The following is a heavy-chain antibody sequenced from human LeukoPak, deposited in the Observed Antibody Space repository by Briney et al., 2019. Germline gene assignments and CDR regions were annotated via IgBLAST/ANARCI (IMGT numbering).Heavy chain of an antibody. V-gene: IGHV1-46*01. Sequence: ASVKVSCKASGYTFTSYYMHWVRQAPGQGLEWMGIINPSGGSTSYAQKFQGRVTMTRDTSTSTVYMELSSLRSEDTAVYSCARDLGGGGGYSYGYGIDYWGQGTLVTVSS. D-gene: IGHD5-18*01. CDR1: GYTFTSYY. J-gene: IGHJ4*02. CDR3: ARDLGGGGGYSYGYGIDY. CDR2: INPSGGST.